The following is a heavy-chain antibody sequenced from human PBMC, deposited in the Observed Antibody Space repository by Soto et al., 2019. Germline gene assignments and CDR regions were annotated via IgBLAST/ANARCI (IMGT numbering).Heavy chain of an antibody. CDR3: ARYCSSVSCYDEI. Sequence: QVQLVQSGAEVKKPGASVKVSCKASGYTFIGYYIHWVRQAPGQGLEWMGWINPNSGSTNYAQKFQGRVTRTKDTSISTTYMDLSRLRSDDTAVYYCARYCSSVSCYDEIWGQGTMVTVSS. D-gene: IGHD2-15*01. V-gene: IGHV1-2*02. CDR2: INPNSGST. J-gene: IGHJ3*02. CDR1: GYTFIGYY.